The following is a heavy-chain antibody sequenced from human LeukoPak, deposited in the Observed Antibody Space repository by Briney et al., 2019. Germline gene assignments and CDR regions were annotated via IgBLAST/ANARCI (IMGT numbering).Heavy chain of an antibody. CDR2: INPNSGGT. V-gene: IGHV1-2*02. Sequence: ASVKVSCKASGYTFTGYYMHLVRQAPGQGLEWMGWINPNSGGTNYAQKFQGRVTMTRDTSIGTDFMELTSLISDDTAIYYCARDPYDGNYFFDYWGQGTLVTVAS. D-gene: IGHD3-3*01. CDR1: GYTFTGYY. J-gene: IGHJ4*02. CDR3: ARDPYDGNYFFDY.